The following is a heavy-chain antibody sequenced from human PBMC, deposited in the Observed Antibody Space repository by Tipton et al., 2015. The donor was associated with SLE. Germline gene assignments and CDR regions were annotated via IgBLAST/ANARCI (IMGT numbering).Heavy chain of an antibody. Sequence: TLSLTCTVSGDSVKSRYWIWVRQPAGRGLEWLAYRFHDGNINYNPSLKNRLTMSVDTSRDQFSLTLNSVTAADTALYYCARDQHMARAWGAFDYWGQGIQVTVSS. J-gene: IGHJ4*02. D-gene: IGHD3-10*01. CDR3: ARDQHMARAWGAFDY. CDR2: RFHDGNI. V-gene: IGHV4-59*02. CDR1: GDSVKSRY.